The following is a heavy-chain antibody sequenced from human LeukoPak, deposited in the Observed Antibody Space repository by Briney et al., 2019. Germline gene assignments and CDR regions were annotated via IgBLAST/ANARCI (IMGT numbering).Heavy chain of an antibody. CDR1: GGTFISYA. CDR3: AIPAAGPLGFQH. J-gene: IGHJ1*01. Sequence: SVKVSCKASGGTFISYAISWVRQAPGQGLEWMGGIIPIFGIANYAQKFQGRVTITTDESTSTAYMELSSLRSEDTAVYYCAIPAAGPLGFQHWGQGTLVTVSS. CDR2: IIPIFGIA. D-gene: IGHD6-13*01. V-gene: IGHV1-69*05.